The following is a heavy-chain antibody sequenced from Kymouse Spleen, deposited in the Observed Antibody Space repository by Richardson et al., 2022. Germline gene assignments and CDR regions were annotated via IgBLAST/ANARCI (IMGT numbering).Heavy chain of an antibody. CDR1: GFTFSSYS. D-gene: IGHD3-10*01. Sequence: EVQLVESGGGLVKPGGSLRLSCAASGFTFSSYSMNWVRQAPGKGLEWVSSISSSSSYIYYADSVKGRFTISRDNAKNSLYLQMNSLRAEDTAVYYCARDGYYGSGSYPYYYYYGMDVWGQGTTVTVSS. J-gene: IGHJ6*02. CDR3: ARDGYYGSGSYPYYYYYGMDV. V-gene: IGHV3-21*03. CDR2: ISSSSSYI.